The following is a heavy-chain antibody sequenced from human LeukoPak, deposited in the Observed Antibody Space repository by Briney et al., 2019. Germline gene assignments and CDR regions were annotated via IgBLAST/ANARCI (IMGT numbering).Heavy chain of an antibody. CDR1: GFTVSSNY. CDR3: ARVEGLYSYGFNWFDP. Sequence: GGSLRVSCAASGFTVSSNYMSWVRQARGKGLEWVSVIYSGGSTYYADSVKGRFTISRDNSKNTLYLQMNSLRAEDTAVYYCARVEGLYSYGFNWFDPWGQGTLVTVSS. CDR2: IYSGGST. V-gene: IGHV3-66*01. J-gene: IGHJ5*02. D-gene: IGHD5-18*01.